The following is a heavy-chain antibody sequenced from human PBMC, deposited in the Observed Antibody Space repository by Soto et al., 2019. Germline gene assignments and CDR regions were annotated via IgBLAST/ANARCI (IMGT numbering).Heavy chain of an antibody. CDR2: IYYSGST. J-gene: IGHJ3*02. V-gene: IGHV4-31*03. Sequence: SETLSLTCTVSGGSISSGGYYWSWIRQHPGKGLGWIGYIYYSGSTYYNPSLKSRVTISVDTSKNQFSLKLSSVTAADTAVYYCARDTPLRYSPERSHAFDIWGQGTMVTVSS. CDR3: ARDTPLRYSPERSHAFDI. CDR1: GGSISSGGYY. D-gene: IGHD3-9*01.